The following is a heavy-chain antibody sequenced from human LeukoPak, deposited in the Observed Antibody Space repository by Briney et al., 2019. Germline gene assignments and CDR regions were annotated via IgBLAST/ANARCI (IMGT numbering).Heavy chain of an antibody. CDR2: IYWDDDK. Sequence: ESGPTLVKPTQTLTLTCTFSGFSLSTSGVGVGWIRQPPGKALEWLALIYWDDDKRYSPSLKTRLTISKDTSKNQVVLTMTNMDPVDTATYYCARQYYDSSGYDYWGQGTLVTVSS. J-gene: IGHJ4*02. D-gene: IGHD3-22*01. V-gene: IGHV2-5*02. CDR1: GFSLSTSGVG. CDR3: ARQYYDSSGYDY.